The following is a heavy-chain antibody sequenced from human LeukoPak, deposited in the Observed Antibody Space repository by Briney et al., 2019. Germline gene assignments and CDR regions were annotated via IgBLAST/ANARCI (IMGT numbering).Heavy chain of an antibody. D-gene: IGHD3-22*01. CDR2: INPNSGGT. V-gene: IGHV1-2*06. Sequence: ASVKVSCKASGYTFTGYYMHWVRQAPGQGLEWMGRINPNSGGTNYAQKFQGRVTMTRDTSISTAYMELSRLRSDDTAVYYCARSYYYDSSGYYPPFFDYWGQGTLVTVSS. CDR3: ARSYYYDSSGYYPPFFDY. J-gene: IGHJ4*02. CDR1: GYTFTGYY.